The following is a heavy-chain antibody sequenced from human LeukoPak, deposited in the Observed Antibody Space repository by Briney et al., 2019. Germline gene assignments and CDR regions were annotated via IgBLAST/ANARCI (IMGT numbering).Heavy chain of an antibody. V-gene: IGHV3-74*01. J-gene: IGHJ5*02. CDR3: VRDRPHNWFDP. CDR1: GFIFSDYW. Sequence: GGSLRLSCAASGFIFSDYWMHWVRQPQGKGLVWVSGINTDGSRATYADSVKGRFTFSRDNAKNTLYLQMSSLRDEDTAVYYCVRDRPHNWFDPWGQGTLVTVSS. CDR2: INTDGSRA.